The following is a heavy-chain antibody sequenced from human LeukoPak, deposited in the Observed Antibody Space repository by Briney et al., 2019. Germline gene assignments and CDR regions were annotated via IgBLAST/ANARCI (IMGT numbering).Heavy chain of an antibody. J-gene: IGHJ3*02. D-gene: IGHD1-26*01. CDR2: ISYDGSNK. CDR3: ARDFMMGASKGTFDI. Sequence: GGSLRLSCAASGFTFSSYAMHWVRQAPGKGLEWVAVISYDGSNKYYADSVKGRFTISRDNSKNTLYLQMNSLRAEDTAVYYCARDFMMGASKGTFDIWGQGTMVTVFS. V-gene: IGHV3-30-3*01. CDR1: GFTFSSYA.